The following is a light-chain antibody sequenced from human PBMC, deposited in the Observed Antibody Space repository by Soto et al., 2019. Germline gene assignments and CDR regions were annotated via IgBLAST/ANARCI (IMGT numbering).Light chain of an antibody. J-gene: IGKJ5*01. CDR1: QSVSIH. V-gene: IGKV3-15*01. CDR3: QQYSNWPPIT. CDR2: DTS. Sequence: ETVMTQSPGTLSVSLGERATLSLMASQSVSIHLAWYQQKPGQAPRLLIYDTSTRATGIPARFSGSGSGTEFTLTISSLQSEDFAVYYCQQYSNWPPITFGQGTRLEIK.